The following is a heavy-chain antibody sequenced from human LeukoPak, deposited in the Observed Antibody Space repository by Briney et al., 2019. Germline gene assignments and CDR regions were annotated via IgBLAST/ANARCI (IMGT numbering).Heavy chain of an antibody. Sequence: GGSLRLSCAASGFTFSSYSMNWVRQAPGKGLKWVSSISSSSSYIYYADSVKGRFTISRDNAKNSLYLQMNSLRAEDTAVYYCARGSGSYYRGSDYWGQGTLVTVSS. CDR3: ARGSGSYYRGSDY. D-gene: IGHD3-10*01. CDR1: GFTFSSYS. CDR2: ISSSSSYI. V-gene: IGHV3-21*01. J-gene: IGHJ4*02.